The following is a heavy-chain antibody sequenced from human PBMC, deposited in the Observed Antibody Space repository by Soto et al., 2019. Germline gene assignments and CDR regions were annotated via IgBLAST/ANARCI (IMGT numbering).Heavy chain of an antibody. V-gene: IGHV1-3*05. D-gene: IGHD2-21*02. CDR3: ARSIVVVTALDY. CDR1: GYTFTSYA. CDR2: INAGNGNT. Sequence: QVQLVQSGAEEKKSGASVKVSCKASGYTFTSYAMHWVRQAPGQRLEWMGWINAGNGNTKYSQKFQGRVTITRDTSASTAYMELRSLRSEDTAVYYCARSIVVVTALDYWGQGTLFTVSS. J-gene: IGHJ4*02.